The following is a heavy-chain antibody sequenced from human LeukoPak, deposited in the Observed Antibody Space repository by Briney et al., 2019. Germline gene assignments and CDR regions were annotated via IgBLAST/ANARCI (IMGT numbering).Heavy chain of an antibody. Sequence: GGSLRLSCAASGFTFSSYSMNWVRQAPGKGLEWVSSNSSSSSYIYCADLVKGRFTISRNNAKNSLYLQMNSLRAEDTAVYYCARDGLGVLLWFGESQGDLDYWGQGTLVTVSS. CDR1: GFTFSSYS. V-gene: IGHV3-21*01. CDR3: ARDGLGVLLWFGESQGDLDY. J-gene: IGHJ4*02. CDR2: NSSSSSYI. D-gene: IGHD3-10*01.